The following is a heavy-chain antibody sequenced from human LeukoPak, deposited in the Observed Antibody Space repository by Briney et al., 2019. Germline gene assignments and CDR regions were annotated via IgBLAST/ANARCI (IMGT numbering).Heavy chain of an antibody. D-gene: IGHD3-10*01. J-gene: IGHJ5*02. CDR1: GYTFTSYA. V-gene: IGHV1-3*01. Sequence: ASVTVSCKASGYTFTSYAMHWVRQAPGQRLEWMGWINAGNGNTKYSQKFQGRVTITRDTSASTAYMELCSLRSEDTAVYYCARDLRFGELFSFNWFDPWGQGTLVTVSS. CDR3: ARDLRFGELFSFNWFDP. CDR2: INAGNGNT.